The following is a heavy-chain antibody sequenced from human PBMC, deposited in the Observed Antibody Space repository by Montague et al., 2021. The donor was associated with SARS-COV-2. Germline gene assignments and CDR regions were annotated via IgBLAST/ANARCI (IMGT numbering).Heavy chain of an antibody. CDR3: ARDVGWYSSSWFDY. J-gene: IGHJ4*02. Sequence: IYYSGSTYYNPSLKSLVTISVDTSKDQFSLKLSSVTAADTAVYYCARDVGWYSSSWFDYWGQG. CDR2: IYYSGST. D-gene: IGHD6-13*01. V-gene: IGHV4-31*01.